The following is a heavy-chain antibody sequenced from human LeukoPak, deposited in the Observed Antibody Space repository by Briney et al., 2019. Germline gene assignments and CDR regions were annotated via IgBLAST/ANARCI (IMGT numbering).Heavy chain of an antibody. CDR2: IRSSSTNI. CDR3: AREATYYYGSGSYSRRYYFDY. V-gene: IGHV3-48*04. J-gene: IGHJ4*02. D-gene: IGHD3-10*01. CDR1: GFTFSSYS. Sequence: PGGSLRLSCAASGFTFSSYSMNWVRQAPGKGLEWVSYIRSSSTNIYYADSVKGRFTISRDNAKNSLYLQMNSLRAEDTAVYYCAREATYYYGSGSYSRRYYFDYWGQGTLVTVSS.